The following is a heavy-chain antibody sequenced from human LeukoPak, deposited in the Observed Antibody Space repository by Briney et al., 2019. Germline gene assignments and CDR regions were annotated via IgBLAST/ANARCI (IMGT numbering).Heavy chain of an antibody. D-gene: IGHD3-16*02. J-gene: IGHJ4*02. CDR3: ARVGDYDYVWGSYRLLPFDY. CDR2: INHSGST. CDR1: GGSFSGYY. Sequence: TSETLSLTCAVYGGSFSGYYWSWIRQPPGKGLEWIGEINHSGSTNYNPSLKSRVTISVDTSKNQFSLKLSSVTAADTAVYYCARVGDYDYVWGSYRLLPFDYWGQGTLVTVSS. V-gene: IGHV4-34*01.